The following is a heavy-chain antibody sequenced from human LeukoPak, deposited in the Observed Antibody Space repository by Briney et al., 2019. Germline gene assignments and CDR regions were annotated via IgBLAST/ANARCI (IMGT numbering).Heavy chain of an antibody. CDR2: MYYSGST. J-gene: IGHJ5*02. Sequence: SETLSLTCTVSGGSISSGDYYWSWIRQPPGKGLEWIAYMYYSGSTYYNPSLKSRVTMSSDTSKNQLSLKLSSVTSADTAVYYCARPYYYDSRIDPWGQGILVTVSS. D-gene: IGHD3-22*01. V-gene: IGHV4-30-4*01. CDR1: GGSISSGDYY. CDR3: ARPYYYDSRIDP.